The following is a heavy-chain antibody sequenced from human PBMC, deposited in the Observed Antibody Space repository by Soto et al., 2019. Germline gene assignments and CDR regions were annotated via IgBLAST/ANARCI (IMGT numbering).Heavy chain of an antibody. Sequence: GASVKVSCKASGYTFTGNYMHWVRPAPGQGLEWMGCINPNSGGTNYAQKFQGRVTMTRDTSISTAYMELSRLRSDDTAVYYCARDSSVGATVYSCQGTLVTVSS. CDR3: ARDSSVGATVY. CDR1: GYTFTGNY. D-gene: IGHD1-26*01. J-gene: IGHJ4*02. CDR2: INPNSGGT. V-gene: IGHV1-2*02.